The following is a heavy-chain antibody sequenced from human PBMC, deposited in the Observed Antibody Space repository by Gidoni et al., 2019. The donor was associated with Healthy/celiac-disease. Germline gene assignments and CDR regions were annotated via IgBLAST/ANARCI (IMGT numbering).Heavy chain of an antibody. Sequence: EVQLVESGGGLVQPGGSLRLSCSASGFTFSSYAMHWVRQAPGKGLEYVSAISSNGGSTYYADSVKGRFTISRDNSKNTLYLQMSSLRAEDTAVYYCVKSGYDSSGYYPDYYYYYMDVWGKGTTVTVSS. J-gene: IGHJ6*03. CDR3: VKSGYDSSGYYPDYYYYYMDV. V-gene: IGHV3-64D*09. CDR1: GFTFSSYA. D-gene: IGHD3-22*01. CDR2: ISSNGGST.